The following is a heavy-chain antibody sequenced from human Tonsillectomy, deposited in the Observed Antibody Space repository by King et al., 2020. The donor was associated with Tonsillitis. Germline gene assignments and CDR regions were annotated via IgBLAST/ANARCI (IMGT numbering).Heavy chain of an antibody. CDR3: STDLGDF. CDR1: GFTFSNAW. Sequence: VQLVESGGGLVKSGGSLRLSCAASGFTFSNAWMNWVRQAPGKGLEWVGRIKSKIDGGTTDYAAPVKGRFTISRDDSKNTLYLQMNSLKTEDSAVYYCSTDLGDFWGQGTLVTVSS. CDR2: IKSKIDGGTT. D-gene: IGHD3-16*01. V-gene: IGHV3-15*07. J-gene: IGHJ4*02.